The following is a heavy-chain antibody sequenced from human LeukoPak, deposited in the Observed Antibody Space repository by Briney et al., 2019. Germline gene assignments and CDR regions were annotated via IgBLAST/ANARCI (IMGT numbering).Heavy chain of an antibody. J-gene: IGHJ4*02. V-gene: IGHV4-39*01. D-gene: IGHD6-13*01. CDR3: ASIAAAIDPFDY. CDR1: GGSISSSSYY. Sequence: PSETLSLTCTVSGGSISSSSYYWGWIRQPPGEGLEWIGSIYYSGSTYYNPSLKSRVTISVDTSKNQFSLKLSSVTAAHTAVYYCASIAAAIDPFDYWGQGTLVTVSS. CDR2: IYYSGST.